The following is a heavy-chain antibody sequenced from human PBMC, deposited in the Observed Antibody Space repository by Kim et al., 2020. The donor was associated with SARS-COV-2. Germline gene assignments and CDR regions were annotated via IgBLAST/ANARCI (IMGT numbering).Heavy chain of an antibody. D-gene: IGHD1-1*01. J-gene: IGHJ4*02. CDR3: ASGWPAERLGAYYFDY. Sequence: LKRRVTISVDTSKNQFSLKLSSVTAADTAVYYCASGWPAERLGAYYFDYWGQGTLVTVSS. V-gene: IGHV4-30-2*04.